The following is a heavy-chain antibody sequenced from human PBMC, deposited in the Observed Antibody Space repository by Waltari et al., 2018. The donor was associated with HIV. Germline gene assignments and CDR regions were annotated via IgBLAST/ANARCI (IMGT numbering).Heavy chain of an antibody. V-gene: IGHV4-39*01. Sequence: QLQLQESGPGLVKPSETLSLTCTVSGGSISSSSYYWGWIRQPPGKGLEWIGSIYYSGSTYYTPSLKSRVTISVDTSKNQFSLKLSSVTAADTAVYYCARAVQGYRSGGSCENYFDYWGQGTLVTVSS. D-gene: IGHD2-15*01. CDR1: GGSISSSSYY. CDR2: IYYSGST. J-gene: IGHJ4*02. CDR3: ARAVQGYRSGGSCENYFDY.